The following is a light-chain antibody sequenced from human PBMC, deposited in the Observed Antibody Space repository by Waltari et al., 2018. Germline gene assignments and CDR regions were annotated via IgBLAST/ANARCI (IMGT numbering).Light chain of an antibody. CDR3: QHYVRLPVA. J-gene: IGKJ1*01. Sequence: EIVLTQSPSTLSLSPGERATLSCRASESVRTALAWYQQKPGQAPRLLIFGASNRAIGIPDRFSGGGSGTDFSLTISRLEPEDFAVYFCQHYVRLPVAFGQGTKMDVK. V-gene: IGKV3-20*01. CDR1: ESVRTA. CDR2: GAS.